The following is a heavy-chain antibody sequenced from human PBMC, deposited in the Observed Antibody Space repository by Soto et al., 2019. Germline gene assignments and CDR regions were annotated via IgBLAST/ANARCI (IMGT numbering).Heavy chain of an antibody. J-gene: IGHJ4*02. Sequence: QLQLQESGPGLVKPSETLSLTCTVSGGSISSSSYYWGWIRQPPGKGLEGIGSIYYSGSTYYNPSLKSRVTISGDTSKNQFSLKLSSVTAADTAVYYCARTMGPEQLFDYWGQGTLVTVSS. V-gene: IGHV4-39*01. CDR3: ARTMGPEQLFDY. CDR1: GGSISSSSYY. D-gene: IGHD1-1*01. CDR2: IYYSGST.